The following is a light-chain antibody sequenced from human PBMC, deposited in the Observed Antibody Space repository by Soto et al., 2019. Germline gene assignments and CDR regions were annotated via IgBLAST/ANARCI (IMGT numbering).Light chain of an antibody. CDR1: QSVSSY. J-gene: IGKJ4*01. CDR3: QQRSIWPLT. V-gene: IGKV3-11*01. CDR2: DTS. Sequence: EVVLTQTPATLSLSPGERATLSCRASQSVSSYLAWYQQKPGQAPRLLIHDTSNRATGIPARFSCNGSGTDFALTISSLEPEDFAVYYCQQRSIWPLTFGGGTKVESK.